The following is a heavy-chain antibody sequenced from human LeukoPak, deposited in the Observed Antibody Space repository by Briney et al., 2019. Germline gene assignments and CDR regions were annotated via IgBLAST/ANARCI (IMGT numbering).Heavy chain of an antibody. V-gene: IGHV3-30*18. D-gene: IGHD4-17*01. Sequence: PGGSLRLSCAASGFTFSRYGMHWVRQAPGKGLEWVAVISYDGSNKYYADSVKGRFTISRDNSKNTLYLQMNSLRAEDTAVYYCAKIRATVTTAGGYYYYYGMDVWGQGTTVTVSS. CDR1: GFTFSRYG. CDR2: ISYDGSNK. CDR3: AKIRATVTTAGGYYYYYGMDV. J-gene: IGHJ6*02.